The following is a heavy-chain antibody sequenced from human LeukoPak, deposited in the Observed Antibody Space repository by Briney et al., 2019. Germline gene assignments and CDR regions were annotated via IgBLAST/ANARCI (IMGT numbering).Heavy chain of an antibody. J-gene: IGHJ4*02. V-gene: IGHV3-48*04. D-gene: IGHD5-12*01. Sequence: PSETLSLTCVVSGTSISGSDWWSWVRQAPGKGLEWVSYISSSGSTIYYADSVKGRFTISRDNAKNSLYLQMNSLRAEDTAVYYCAKEGGSGYHRSFFGDYWGQGTLVTVSS. CDR1: GTSISGSDW. CDR2: ISSSGSTI. CDR3: AKEGGSGYHRSFFGDY.